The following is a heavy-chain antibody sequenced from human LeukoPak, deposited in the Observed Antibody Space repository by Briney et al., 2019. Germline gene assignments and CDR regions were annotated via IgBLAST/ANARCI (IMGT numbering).Heavy chain of an antibody. CDR2: ISAYNGNT. D-gene: IGHD3-10*01. CDR1: GYTFTSYG. J-gene: IGHJ1*01. V-gene: IGHV1-18*04. Sequence: ASVKVSCEASGYTFTSYGISWVRQAPGQGLEWMGWISAYNGNTNYAQKLQGRVTMTTDTSTSTAYMELRSLRSDDTAVYYCARASDLWFGELSHAEYFQHWGQGTLVTVSS. CDR3: ARASDLWFGELSHAEYFQH.